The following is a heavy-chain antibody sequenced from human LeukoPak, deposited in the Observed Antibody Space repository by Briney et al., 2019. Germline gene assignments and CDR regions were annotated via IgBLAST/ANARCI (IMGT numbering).Heavy chain of an antibody. D-gene: IGHD6-19*01. V-gene: IGHV1-58*01. Sequence: TSVKVSCKASGFTLTSSDVQWVRQARGQRLEWIGWIVVGSGNTNYAQKFQERVTLTRDMSTSTAYMELSSLRSEDTAVYYCAAGRGAVAGNDIWGQGTMVTVSS. J-gene: IGHJ3*02. CDR3: AAGRGAVAGNDI. CDR2: IVVGSGNT. CDR1: GFTLTSSD.